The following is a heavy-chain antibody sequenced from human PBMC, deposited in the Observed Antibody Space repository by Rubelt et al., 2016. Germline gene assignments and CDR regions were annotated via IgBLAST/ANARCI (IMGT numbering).Heavy chain of an antibody. J-gene: IGHJ1*01. CDR1: SSSISSYY. V-gene: IGHV4-59*01. CDR3: ARGGFHGGRAGDFQR. CDR2: VYYSGST. Sequence: QVQLQESGPGLVKHSETLSLTCIVSSSSISSYYWRWIRQSPGKGLEWIGYVYYSGSTNYNPSLKSRVPTTINKSEHQCYLNLTSGTAADTAVYDCARGGFHGGRAGDFQRWGQGILVTVAS. D-gene: IGHD3-16*01.